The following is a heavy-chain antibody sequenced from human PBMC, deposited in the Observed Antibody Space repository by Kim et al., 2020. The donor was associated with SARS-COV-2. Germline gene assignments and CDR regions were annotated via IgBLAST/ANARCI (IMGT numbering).Heavy chain of an antibody. V-gene: IGHV3-23*01. D-gene: IGHD5-12*01. J-gene: IGHJ4*02. Sequence: DSVKGRFTISRENSKTTLYLQMNSLRAEDTAVYYCAKNLRGYSGYDSFDYWGQGTLVTVSS. CDR3: AKNLRGYSGYDSFDY.